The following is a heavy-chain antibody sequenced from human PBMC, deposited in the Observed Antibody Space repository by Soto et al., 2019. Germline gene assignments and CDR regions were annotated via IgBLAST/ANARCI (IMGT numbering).Heavy chain of an antibody. CDR2: INPSGGST. Sequence: GASVKVSCKASGYTFTSYYMHWVRQAPGQGLEWMGIINPSGGSTSYAQKFQGRVTMTRDTSTSTVYMELSSLRSEDTAVYYCATSNVLLWFGELFVGDYYYGMDVWGQGTTVTVSS. V-gene: IGHV1-46*01. D-gene: IGHD3-10*01. CDR3: ATSNVLLWFGELFVGDYYYGMDV. J-gene: IGHJ6*02. CDR1: GYTFTSYY.